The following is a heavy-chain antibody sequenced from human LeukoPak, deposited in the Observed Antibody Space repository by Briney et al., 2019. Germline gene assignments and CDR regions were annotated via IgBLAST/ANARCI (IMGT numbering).Heavy chain of an antibody. V-gene: IGHV1-8*01. CDR1: GYTFTSYD. D-gene: IGHD3-9*01. CDR2: MNPYNGNT. CDR3: AREPYDVLTGYRKGFDP. J-gene: IGHJ5*02. Sequence: GASVKVSCKASGYTFTSYDINWVRQATGQGLEWMGWMNPYNGNTAYAQQFQGRVTMTRDTSINTAYMELNSLTSEDTAVYYCAREPYDVLTGYRKGFDPWGQGTLVTVSS.